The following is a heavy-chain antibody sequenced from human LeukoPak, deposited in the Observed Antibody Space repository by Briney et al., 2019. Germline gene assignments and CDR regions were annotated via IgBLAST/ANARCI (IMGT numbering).Heavy chain of an antibody. V-gene: IGHV1-24*01. D-gene: IGHD1-26*01. CDR2: FYHEDGET. CDR1: GYTHTELL. J-gene: IGHJ5*02. CDR3: ARYIVGATSTYSTTNWFDP. Sequence: GSVQVSRKLSGYTHTELLLHGVRQPPGRGVEGVGGFYHEDGETIYAQKFQGRVTMTEGTSTDTAYRELSSLRSEDTGVYYCARYIVGATSTYSTTNWFDPWGQGTLVTGSS.